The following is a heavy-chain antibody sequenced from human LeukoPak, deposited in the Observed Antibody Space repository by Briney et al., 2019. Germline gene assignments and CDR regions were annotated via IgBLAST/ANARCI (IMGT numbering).Heavy chain of an antibody. D-gene: IGHD3-9*01. CDR1: GYTFTSYG. CDR2: ISAYNGNT. V-gene: IGHV1-18*01. Sequence: ASVKASCKASGYTFTSYGIIWVRQAPGQGLEWMGWISAYNGNTNYAQKLQGRVTMTTDTSTSTAYMELRSLRSDDTAVYYCARDVYYDILTGDYYYYMDVWGKGTTVTVSS. CDR3: ARDVYYDILTGDYYYYMDV. J-gene: IGHJ6*03.